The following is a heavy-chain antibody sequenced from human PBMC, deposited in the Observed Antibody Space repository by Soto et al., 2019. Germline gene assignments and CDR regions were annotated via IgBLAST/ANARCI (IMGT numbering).Heavy chain of an antibody. CDR1: GFTFSSYS. CDR2: ISSSSSYI. V-gene: IGHV3-21*01. CDR3: GGIAAAGTWGWFDP. J-gene: IGHJ5*02. Sequence: EVQLVESGGGLVKPGGSLRLSCAASGFTFSSYSMNWVRQAPGKGLEWVSSISSSSSYIYYADSVKGRFTISRDNAKNSLYLQMNSLRADDTAVYYCGGIAAAGTWGWFDPWGQGTLVTVSS. D-gene: IGHD6-13*01.